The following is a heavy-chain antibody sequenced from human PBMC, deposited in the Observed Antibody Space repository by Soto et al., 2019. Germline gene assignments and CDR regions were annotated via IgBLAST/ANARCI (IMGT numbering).Heavy chain of an antibody. CDR2: IYYSGST. Sequence: SETLSLTCTVSGGSISSGGYYWSWIRQHPGKGLEWIGYIYYSGSTYYNPSLKSRVTIPVDSSKNQFSLKLSSVTAADTAVYYCARGYCSSTSCFFDYWGQGTLVTVSS. D-gene: IGHD2-2*01. CDR3: ARGYCSSTSCFFDY. J-gene: IGHJ4*02. V-gene: IGHV4-31*03. CDR1: GGSISSGGYY.